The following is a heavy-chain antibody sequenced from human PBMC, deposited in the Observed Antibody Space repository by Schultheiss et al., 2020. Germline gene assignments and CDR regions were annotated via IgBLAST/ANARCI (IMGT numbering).Heavy chain of an antibody. J-gene: IGHJ4*02. CDR1: GYSISSGYY. CDR2: IYHSGST. CDR3: TRVQYSSGWYGVIED. Sequence: SQTLSLTCAVSGYSISSGYYWGWIRQPPGKGLEWIGEIYHSGSTNYNPSLKSRVTISVDTSKNQFSLKLSSVTAADMAVYYCTRVQYSSGWYGVIEDWGQGTLVNVSS. V-gene: IGHV4-38-2*01. D-gene: IGHD6-19*01.